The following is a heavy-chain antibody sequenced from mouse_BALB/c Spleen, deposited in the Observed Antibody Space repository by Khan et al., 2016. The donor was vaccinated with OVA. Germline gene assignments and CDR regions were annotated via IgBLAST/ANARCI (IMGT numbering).Heavy chain of an antibody. D-gene: IGHD1-2*01. V-gene: IGHV3-2*02. Sequence: EAQLQESGPGLVKPSQSLSLTCTVTGYSITSGYGWNWIRQFPGNKLEWMGYISYSGSTNYNPSLKSRISINRDTSKNQFFLQLNSVTTEDTATYYCARTARIKYWGQGTTLTVSS. J-gene: IGHJ2*01. CDR2: ISYSGST. CDR1: GYSITSGYG. CDR3: ARTARIKY.